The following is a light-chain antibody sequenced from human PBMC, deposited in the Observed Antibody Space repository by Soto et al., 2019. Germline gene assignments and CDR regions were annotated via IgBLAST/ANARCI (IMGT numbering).Light chain of an antibody. V-gene: IGKV3D-20*02. CDR3: QQRSNWPSWT. CDR2: GAS. Sequence: EIVLTQSPGTLSLTPGERATLSCGASQSVTSNYLAWYQQKPGQAPRLLIFGASIRVTGIPDRFIGSGSGTDFTLTISRLEPEDFAVYYCQQRSNWPSWTFGQGTKVDI. CDR1: QSVTSNY. J-gene: IGKJ1*01.